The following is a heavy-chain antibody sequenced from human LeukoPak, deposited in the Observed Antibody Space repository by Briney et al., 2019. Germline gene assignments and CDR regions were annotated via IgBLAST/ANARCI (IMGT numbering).Heavy chain of an antibody. Sequence: GGSLRLSCAASGFTFSSYSMNWVRQAPGKGLEWVSYISSSSSTIYYADSVKGRFTISRDNAKNSLYLQMNSLRADDTAVYYCARDRSYYDSGSQQGFDDWGQGTLVTVSS. CDR3: ARDRSYYDSGSQQGFDD. D-gene: IGHD3-10*01. CDR1: GFTFSSYS. J-gene: IGHJ4*02. CDR2: ISSSSSTI. V-gene: IGHV3-48*04.